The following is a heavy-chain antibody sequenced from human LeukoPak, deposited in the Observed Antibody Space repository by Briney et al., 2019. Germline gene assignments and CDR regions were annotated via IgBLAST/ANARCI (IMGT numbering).Heavy chain of an antibody. CDR3: ATQVRGVADAFDI. J-gene: IGHJ3*02. CDR1: GYTFTSYD. V-gene: IGHV1-8*01. D-gene: IGHD3-10*01. CDR2: MNPNSGNT. Sequence: ASVKVSCKASGYTFTSYDINWVRQATGQGLEWMGWMNPNSGNTGYAQKFQGRVTITRNASISTAYMELSSLRSEDTAVYYCATQVRGVADAFDIWGQGTMVTVSS.